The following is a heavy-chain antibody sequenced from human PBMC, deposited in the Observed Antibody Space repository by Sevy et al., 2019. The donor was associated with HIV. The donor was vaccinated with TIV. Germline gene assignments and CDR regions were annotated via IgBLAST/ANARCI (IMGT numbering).Heavy chain of an antibody. J-gene: IGHJ3*02. Sequence: GGSLRLSCAASGFTFDDYAMHWVRQAPGKGLEWVSGISWNSGSIGYADSVKGRFTISRDNVKNSLYLQMNSLRAEDTALYYCAKDAYYYGSGDAFDIWGQGTMVTVSS. D-gene: IGHD3-10*01. CDR1: GFTFDDYA. V-gene: IGHV3-9*01. CDR3: AKDAYYYGSGDAFDI. CDR2: ISWNSGSI.